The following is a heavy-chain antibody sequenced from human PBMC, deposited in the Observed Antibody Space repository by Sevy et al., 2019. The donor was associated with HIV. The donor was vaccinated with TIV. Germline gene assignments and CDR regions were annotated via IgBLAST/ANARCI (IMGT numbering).Heavy chain of an antibody. CDR3: ARAYHGPSYGMDV. CDR2: ISYDGSNK. J-gene: IGHJ6*02. D-gene: IGHD2-2*01. V-gene: IGHV3-30-3*01. CDR1: GFTFSSYA. Sequence: GGSLRLSCAASGFTFSSYAMHWVRQAPGKGLEWVAVISYDGSNKYYADSVKGRFTISRDNSKNTLYLQMNSLRAEATAVYYCARAYHGPSYGMDVWGQGTTVTVS.